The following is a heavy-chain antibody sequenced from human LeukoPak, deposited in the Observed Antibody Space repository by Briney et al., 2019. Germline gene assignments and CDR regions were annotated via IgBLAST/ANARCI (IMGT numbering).Heavy chain of an antibody. CDR2: ISGSGGST. V-gene: IGHV3-23*01. CDR3: AKCGMANYYDSSGYYLVDY. CDR1: GFTFSSYA. Sequence: QTGGSLRLSCAASGFTFSSYAMSWVRQAPGKGLEWVSAISGSGGSTYYADSVKGRFTISRDNSKNTLYLQMNSLRAEDTAVYYCAKCGMANYYDSSGYYLVDYWGQGTLVTVSS. J-gene: IGHJ4*02. D-gene: IGHD3-22*01.